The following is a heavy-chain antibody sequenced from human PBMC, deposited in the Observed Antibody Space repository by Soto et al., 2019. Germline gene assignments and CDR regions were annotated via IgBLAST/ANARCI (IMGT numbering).Heavy chain of an antibody. CDR3: ADPPLSLS. V-gene: IGHV3-23*01. CDR1: GFTFTSYD. J-gene: IGHJ4*02. Sequence: EVQLLESGGGLVQPGGSLRLSCATSGFTFTSYDMSWVRQALGKGLEWVSGISGSGYSTYYADSVKGRFTISRDNFKNTLYLQMNSLRAEDTAVYYCADPPLSLSWGQGTLVTVSS. CDR2: ISGSGYST.